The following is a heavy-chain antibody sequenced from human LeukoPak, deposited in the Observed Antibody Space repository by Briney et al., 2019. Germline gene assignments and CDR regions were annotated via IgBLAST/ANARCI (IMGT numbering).Heavy chain of an antibody. Sequence: GGSLRLSCAASGFTFSSYSMNWVRQAPGKGLEWVSSISSSSSYIYYADSEKRRFTISRDNAKNSLYLQMNSLRAEDTAVYYCAGEANRYCSSTSCYGRGHAFDIWGQGTMVTVSS. CDR1: GFTFSSYS. CDR2: ISSSSSYI. D-gene: IGHD2-2*01. CDR3: AGEANRYCSSTSCYGRGHAFDI. J-gene: IGHJ3*02. V-gene: IGHV3-21*01.